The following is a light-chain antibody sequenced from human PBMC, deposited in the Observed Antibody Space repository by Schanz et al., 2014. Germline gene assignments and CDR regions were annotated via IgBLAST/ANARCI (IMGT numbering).Light chain of an antibody. CDR2: EVT. CDR3: SSYAGSNMVL. CDR1: SSDVGGYNS. J-gene: IGLJ2*01. V-gene: IGLV2-8*01. Sequence: QSALTQPPSASGSPKQSVSISCTGTSSDVGGYNSVSWYQQHPGKAPKLMIYEVTKRPSGVPDRFSGSKSGNTASLTVSGLQAEDEADYYCSSYAGSNMVLFGGGTKLTVL.